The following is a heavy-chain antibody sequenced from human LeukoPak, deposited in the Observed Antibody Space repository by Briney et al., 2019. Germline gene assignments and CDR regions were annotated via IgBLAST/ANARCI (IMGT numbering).Heavy chain of an antibody. CDR1: GGSISSGGYY. CDR3: VRGIDSSSWYYYYGMDV. CDR2: IYYSGST. Sequence: SETLSLTCTVSGGSISSGGYYWSWIRQHPGKGLEWIGYIYYSGSTYYNPSLKSRVTISVDTSKNQFSLKLSSVTAADTAVYYCVRGIDSSSWYYYYGMDVWGQGTTVTVSS. D-gene: IGHD6-13*01. V-gene: IGHV4-31*03. J-gene: IGHJ6*02.